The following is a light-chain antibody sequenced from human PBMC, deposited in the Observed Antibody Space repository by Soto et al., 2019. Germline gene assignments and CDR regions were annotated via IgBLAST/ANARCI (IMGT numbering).Light chain of an antibody. J-gene: IGKJ3*01. CDR3: QKYKSAPYT. V-gene: IGKV1-27*01. CDR2: DAS. Sequence: DIQMTQSPSSLSASIGDRVTITCGASQGISNSLAWYQQKPGKGPSLLIYDASTLQSGVPSRFSGSGSGTDFTLTINSLQPEDVATYYCQKYKSAPYTFGPGTKVDIK. CDR1: QGISNS.